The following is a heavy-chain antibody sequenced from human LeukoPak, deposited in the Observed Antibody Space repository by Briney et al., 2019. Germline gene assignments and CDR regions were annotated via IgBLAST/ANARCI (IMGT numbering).Heavy chain of an antibody. J-gene: IGHJ4*02. V-gene: IGHV3-7*01. D-gene: IGHD3-3*01. CDR1: GFTFSSYW. CDR2: IKQDGSEK. CDR3: ARGPRYYDFWSGYYFDY. Sequence: PGGSLRLSCAASGFTFSSYWMSWVRQAPGKGLEWVANIKQDGSEKYYVDSVKGRFTISRDNAKNSLYLQMNSLRAEDTAVYYCARGPRYYDFWSGYYFDYWGQGTLVTVSS.